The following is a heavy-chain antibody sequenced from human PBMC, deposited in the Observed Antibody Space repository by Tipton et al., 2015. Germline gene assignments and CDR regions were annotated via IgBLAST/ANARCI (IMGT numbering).Heavy chain of an antibody. Sequence: TLSLTCAVYGGSFSGYYWSWIRQPPGKGLEWIGEINHSGSTNYNPSLKSRVTISVDTSKNQFSLKLSSVTAADTAVYYCARALFYGGNTDWYFDLWGRGTLVTVSS. J-gene: IGHJ2*01. V-gene: IGHV4-34*01. CDR3: ARALFYGGNTDWYFDL. D-gene: IGHD4-23*01. CDR1: GGSFSGYY. CDR2: INHSGST.